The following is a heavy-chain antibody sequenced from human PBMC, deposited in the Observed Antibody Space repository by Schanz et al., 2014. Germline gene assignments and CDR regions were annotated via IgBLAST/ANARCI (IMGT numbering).Heavy chain of an antibody. CDR1: GFTFSSYG. CDR3: ATEGPRGTRHPINYYYAMDN. J-gene: IGHJ6*02. V-gene: IGHV3-33*03. CDR2: VCYDGSKK. Sequence: LVESGGGVVQPGRSLRLSCAASGFTFSSYGMHWVRQVPGKGLEWVAVVCYDGSKKYYAHSVKGRFTISRDNAKNSLYLQMNSLRAEDTAVYYCATEGPRGTRHPINYYYAMDNWGQGTKXTV. D-gene: IGHD6-6*01.